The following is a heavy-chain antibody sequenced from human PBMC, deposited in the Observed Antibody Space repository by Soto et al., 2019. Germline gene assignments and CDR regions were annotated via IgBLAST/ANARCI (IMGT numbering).Heavy chain of an antibody. CDR2: ITGGGGDT. D-gene: IGHD3-22*01. CDR1: GFTFSNYA. V-gene: IGHV3-23*01. J-gene: IGHJ4*02. CDR3: AKGSADSRNYYFDY. Sequence: PGGSLRLSCAASGFTFSNYAMSWVRQAPAKGLEWFSAITGGGGDTYYADSVKGRFTISRDNSNNILYLQMNGLRAEDTAVYYCAKGSADSRNYYFDYWGAGTLVTVSS.